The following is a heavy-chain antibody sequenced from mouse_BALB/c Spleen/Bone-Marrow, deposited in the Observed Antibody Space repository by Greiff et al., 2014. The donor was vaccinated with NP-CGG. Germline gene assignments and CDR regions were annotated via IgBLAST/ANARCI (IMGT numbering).Heavy chain of an antibody. CDR2: ISSGGST. V-gene: IGHV5-6-5*01. CDR1: GFTFSSYA. CDR3: AREVDGWYYFDY. D-gene: IGHD2-3*01. Sequence: EVQLVESGGGLVKPGGSLKLSCAASGFTFSSYAMSWVRQTPEKRLEWVASISSGGSTYYPDSVKGRFTISRDNARNILYLQMSSLRSEDTAMYYCAREVDGWYYFDYWGQGTTRTVAS. J-gene: IGHJ2*01.